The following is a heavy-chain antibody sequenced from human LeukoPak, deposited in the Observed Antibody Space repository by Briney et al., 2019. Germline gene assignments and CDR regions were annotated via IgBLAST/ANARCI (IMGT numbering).Heavy chain of an antibody. Sequence: GGSLRLSCAASGFTFSSYAMHWVRQAPGKRLEWVAVISYDGSNKYYADSVKGRFTISRDNSKNTLYLQMNSLRAEDTAVYYCARDQHYYDSSGYYPYYYYGMDVWGQGTTVTVSS. CDR1: GFTFSSYA. V-gene: IGHV3-30-3*01. CDR2: ISYDGSNK. CDR3: ARDQHYYDSSGYYPYYYYGMDV. D-gene: IGHD3-22*01. J-gene: IGHJ6*02.